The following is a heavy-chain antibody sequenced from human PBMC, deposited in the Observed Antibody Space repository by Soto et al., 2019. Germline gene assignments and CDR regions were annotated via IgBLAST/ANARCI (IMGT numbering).Heavy chain of an antibody. Sequence: QVQLQESGPGLVKPSQTLSLTCTVSGGSISSGDYYWSWIPQPPGKRLEWIGYIYYSGSTYYNPSLKSRVTISVDTSKNQFSLMLSSVTAADTAVYYCASNSYGYIFCDYWRQGTLVTVSS. CDR2: IYYSGST. CDR3: ASNSYGYIFCDY. J-gene: IGHJ4*02. CDR1: GGSISSGDYY. V-gene: IGHV4-30-4*01. D-gene: IGHD5-18*01.